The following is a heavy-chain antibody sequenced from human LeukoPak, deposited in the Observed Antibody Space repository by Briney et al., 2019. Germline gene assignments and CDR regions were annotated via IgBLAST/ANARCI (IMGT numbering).Heavy chain of an antibody. Sequence: TTSETLSLTCTVSGGSISSSSYYWGWIRQPPGKGLEWIGSIYYSGSTYYNPSLKSRVTMSVDTSKNQFSLKLSSVTAADTAVYYCATSASSGYYDYWGKGTLVTVSS. CDR1: GGSISSSSYY. V-gene: IGHV4-39*01. CDR2: IYYSGST. J-gene: IGHJ4*02. CDR3: ATSASSGYYDY. D-gene: IGHD3-22*01.